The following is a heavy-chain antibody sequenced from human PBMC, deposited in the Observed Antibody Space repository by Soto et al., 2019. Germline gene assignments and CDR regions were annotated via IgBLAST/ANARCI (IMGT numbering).Heavy chain of an antibody. D-gene: IGHD3-22*01. CDR1: GYRFTSYW. CDR2: IFPSDSDT. J-gene: IGHJ5*02. Sequence: LGESLKISCRTSGYRFTSYWIAWVCQMPGKGLEWMGIIFPSDSDTRYSPSFQGQVTISADRSTSTVFLQWASLKASDTAVYFCARKDKSGYFNWFDPWGQGTLVTVSS. CDR3: ARKDKSGYFNWFDP. V-gene: IGHV5-51*01.